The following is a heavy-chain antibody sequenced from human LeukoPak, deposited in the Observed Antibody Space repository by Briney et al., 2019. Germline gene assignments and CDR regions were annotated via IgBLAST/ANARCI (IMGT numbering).Heavy chain of an antibody. CDR2: IWYDGSNK. V-gene: IGHV3-33*01. CDR3: ARVGIVVVPANYGMDV. Sequence: AGGSLRLSCAASGFTFSSYGMHWVRQAPGKGLEWVAVIWYDGSNKYYADSVKGRFTISRDNSKNTLYLQMNSLRAEDTAVYYCARVGIVVVPANYGMDVWGQGTTVTVSS. CDR1: GFTFSSYG. D-gene: IGHD2-2*01. J-gene: IGHJ6*02.